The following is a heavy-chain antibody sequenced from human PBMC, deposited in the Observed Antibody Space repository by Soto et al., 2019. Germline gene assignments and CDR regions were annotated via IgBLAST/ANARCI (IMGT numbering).Heavy chain of an antibody. D-gene: IGHD6-19*01. CDR1: VGTFSSYA. J-gene: IGHJ3*02. CDR2: IIPIFGTA. Sequence: SVNVSCKGCVGTFSSYAISWVRQAPGQGLEWMGGIIPIFGTANYAQKFQGRVTITADESTSTAYMELSSLRSEDTAVYYCARTIAVAGRGAFDIWGQGTMVTVSS. CDR3: ARTIAVAGRGAFDI. V-gene: IGHV1-69*13.